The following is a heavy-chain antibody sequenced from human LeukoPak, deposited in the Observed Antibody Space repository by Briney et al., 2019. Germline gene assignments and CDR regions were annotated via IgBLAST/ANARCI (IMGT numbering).Heavy chain of an antibody. CDR1: GFTFSSYE. J-gene: IGHJ4*02. V-gene: IGHV3-48*03. D-gene: IGHD4-23*01. CDR2: ISSSGTII. Sequence: PGGSLRLSCAASGFTFSSYEMNWVRQAPGKGREWVPYISSSGTIIYFADSVKGRYTISRDNAKNSLYLQMNSLRAEDTAVYYCARSVAIDYWGQRTLVTVSS. CDR3: ARSVAIDY.